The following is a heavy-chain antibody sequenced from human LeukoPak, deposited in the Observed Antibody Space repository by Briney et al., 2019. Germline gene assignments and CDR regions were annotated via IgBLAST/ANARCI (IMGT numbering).Heavy chain of an antibody. CDR2: ITWDGGRT. J-gene: IGHJ5*02. CDR1: GFTFDDYS. CDR3: ARAAFIAAAGA. V-gene: IGHV3-43*01. Sequence: GGSLGLSCAASGFTFDDYSMHWVRQAPGKGLEWVSLITWDGGRTYYADSVKGRFTISRDNAKNSLYLQMNSLRAEDTAVYYCARAAFIAAAGAWGQGTLVTVSS. D-gene: IGHD6-13*01.